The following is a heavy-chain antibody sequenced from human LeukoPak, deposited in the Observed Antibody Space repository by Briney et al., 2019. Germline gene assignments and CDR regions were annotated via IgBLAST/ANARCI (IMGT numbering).Heavy chain of an antibody. V-gene: IGHV3-48*03. D-gene: IGHD3-3*01. Sequence: GGSLRLSCAASGFTFSSYEMNWVRQAPGKGLEWVSYISSSGSTIYYADSVKGRFTISRDNAKNSLYLQMHSLRAEDTAVYYCARDLSITIFSLGYWGQGTLVTVSS. J-gene: IGHJ4*02. CDR3: ARDLSITIFSLGY. CDR1: GFTFSSYE. CDR2: ISSSGSTI.